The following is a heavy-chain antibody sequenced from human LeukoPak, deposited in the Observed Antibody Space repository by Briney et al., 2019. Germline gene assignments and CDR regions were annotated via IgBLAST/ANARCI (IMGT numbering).Heavy chain of an antibody. D-gene: IGHD1-26*01. Sequence: PGGSLRLSCAASGFTFSSYSMNWVRQAPGKRLKWVSSISSSSSYIYYADSVKGRFTISRDNAKNSLYLQMNSLRAEDTAVYYCARELIVGATGDYWGQGTLVTVSS. V-gene: IGHV3-21*01. CDR1: GFTFSSYS. J-gene: IGHJ4*02. CDR3: ARELIVGATGDY. CDR2: ISSSSSYI.